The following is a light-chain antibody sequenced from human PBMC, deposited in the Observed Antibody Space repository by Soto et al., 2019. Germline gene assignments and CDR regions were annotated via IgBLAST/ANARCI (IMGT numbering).Light chain of an antibody. V-gene: IGKV1-39*01. CDR3: QQCYNIPALT. CDR2: GSA. CDR1: QNIRNY. Sequence: DIQMTQSPSSLSASVGDRVAITCRASQNIRNYLNWYQQKPGKAPRVLVYGSASLTSGVPSRFSGSGSGTNFSLTINSLQPEDCASYYCQQCYNIPALTFGGGTKVEIK. J-gene: IGKJ4*01.